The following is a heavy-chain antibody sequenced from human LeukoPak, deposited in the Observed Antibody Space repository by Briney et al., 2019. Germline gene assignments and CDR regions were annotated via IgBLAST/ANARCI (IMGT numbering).Heavy chain of an antibody. V-gene: IGHV3-74*01. Sequence: GGSLRLSCAASGFSFSSYWMHWVRQAPGKGLVWVSRINSDGSSTSYADSLKSRFTISRDNAKNTLSLQMNSLRAEDTAVYYCVTPPIGYSFEAPHGYWGQGTLVTVSS. J-gene: IGHJ4*02. CDR1: GFSFSSYW. CDR2: INSDGSST. D-gene: IGHD5-18*01. CDR3: VTPPIGYSFEAPHGY.